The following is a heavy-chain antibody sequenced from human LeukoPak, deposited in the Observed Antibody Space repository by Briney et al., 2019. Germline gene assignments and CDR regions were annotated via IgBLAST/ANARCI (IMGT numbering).Heavy chain of an antibody. Sequence: RGSLRLSCAASGFTFSSYWMSWVRQAPGKGLEWVANIKQDGSEKYYVDSVKGRFTISRDNAKNSLYLQMNSLRAEDTAVYYCVTTRLAVGAFGIWGQGTMVTVSS. V-gene: IGHV3-7*01. CDR3: VTTRLAVGAFGI. J-gene: IGHJ3*02. D-gene: IGHD6-19*01. CDR2: IKQDGSEK. CDR1: GFTFSSYW.